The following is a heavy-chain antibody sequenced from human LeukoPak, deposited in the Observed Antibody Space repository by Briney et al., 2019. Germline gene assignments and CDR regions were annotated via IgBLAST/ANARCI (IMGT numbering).Heavy chain of an antibody. D-gene: IGHD3-22*01. Sequence: ASVKVSCKASGYTFTGYSMHWVRQAPGQGLEWMGIINPSGGSTSYAQKFQGRVTMTRDTSTSTVYMELSSLRSEDTAVYYCARVATMIVVVNYFDYWGQGTLVTVSS. CDR2: INPSGGST. V-gene: IGHV1-46*01. CDR3: ARVATMIVVVNYFDY. J-gene: IGHJ4*02. CDR1: GYTFTGYS.